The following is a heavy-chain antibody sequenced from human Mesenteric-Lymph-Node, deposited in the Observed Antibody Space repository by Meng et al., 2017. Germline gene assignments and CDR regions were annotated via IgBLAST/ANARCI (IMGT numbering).Heavy chain of an antibody. J-gene: IGHJ5*01. CDR2: IYYSGTT. Sequence: SETLSLTCAVSGYSISSGYYWGWIRQSPGRGLEWIGNIYYSGTTTYNPSLKSRVTISVDTSKNQFSLNLRSVTAADTAMYYCARDRSGGYHWFDPWGPGTLVTVSS. CDR1: GYSISSGYY. V-gene: IGHV4-38-2*02. D-gene: IGHD6-19*01. CDR3: ARDRSGGYHWFDP.